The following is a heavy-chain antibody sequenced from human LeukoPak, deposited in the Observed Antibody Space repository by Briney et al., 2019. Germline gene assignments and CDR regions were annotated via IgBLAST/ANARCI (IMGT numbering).Heavy chain of an antibody. D-gene: IGHD3-3*01. J-gene: IGHJ6*03. V-gene: IGHV1-18*01. Sequence: ASVKVSCKASGYTFTSYGISWVRQAPGQGLEWMGWISAYNGNTNYAQKLQGRVTMTTDTSTSTAYMELRSLRSDDTAVYYCARDLSPFGVVINRRRGQDYYYYMDVWGKGTTVTVSS. CDR2: ISAYNGNT. CDR1: GYTFTSYG. CDR3: ARDLSPFGVVINRRRGQDYYYYMDV.